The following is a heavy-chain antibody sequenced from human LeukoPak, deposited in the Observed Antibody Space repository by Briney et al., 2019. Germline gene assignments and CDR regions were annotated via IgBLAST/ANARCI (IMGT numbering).Heavy chain of an antibody. D-gene: IGHD1-26*01. J-gene: IGHJ6*03. CDR1: GFTFSSYA. CDR2: ISGSGGST. CDR3: ANRPQKWELLRYYYYMDV. V-gene: IGHV3-23*01. Sequence: GGSLRLSCAASGFTFSSYAMSWVRQAPGKGLEWVSAISGSGGSTYYADSVKGRFTISRDNSKNTLYLQMNSLRAEDTAVYYCANRPQKWELLRYYYYMDVWGKGTTVTVSS.